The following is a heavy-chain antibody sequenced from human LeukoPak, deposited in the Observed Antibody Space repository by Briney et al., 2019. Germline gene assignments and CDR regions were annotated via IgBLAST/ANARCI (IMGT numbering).Heavy chain of an antibody. CDR1: GFTFDDYG. CDR2: LNWNGGRT. Sequence: GGSLRLSCAASGFTFDDYGMSWVRQAPGKGLEWVSGLNWNGGRTGYADSVRGRFTISRDNAKNSLYLQMNSLRAEDTAVYYCARDGGGDGSDAFDIWGQGTMVTVSS. CDR3: ARDGGGDGSDAFDI. D-gene: IGHD2-21*01. J-gene: IGHJ3*02. V-gene: IGHV3-20*04.